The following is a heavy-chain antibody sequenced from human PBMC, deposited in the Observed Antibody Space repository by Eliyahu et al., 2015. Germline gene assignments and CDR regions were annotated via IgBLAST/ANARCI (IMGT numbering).Heavy chain of an antibody. CDR2: IYYSGST. CDR3: ARGGPYDFWSGYRGLDFDY. V-gene: IGHV4-39*01. Sequence: QLQLQXSGPGLVKPSETLSLXCTVXGGXXSXXSYXXGWXRQPPGKGLEWIGSIYYSGSTYYNPSLKSRVTISVDTSKNQFSLKLSSVTAADTAVYYCARGGPYDFWSGYRGLDFDYWGQGTLVTVSS. J-gene: IGHJ4*02. D-gene: IGHD3-3*01. CDR1: GGXXSXXSYX.